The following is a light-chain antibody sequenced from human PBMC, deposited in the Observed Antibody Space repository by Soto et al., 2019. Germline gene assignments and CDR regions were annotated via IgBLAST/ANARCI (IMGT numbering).Light chain of an antibody. Sequence: DIQMTQSPSSLSASVGDRVTITCQVSQDISNYLNWYQQKPGKAPKLLIYDASNLETGVPSRFSGSGSGTDFTFTISSLQPEDIATYYCQQYDNLPPHTFGQGTKLEIK. CDR2: DAS. CDR1: QDISNY. CDR3: QQYDNLPPHT. J-gene: IGKJ2*01. V-gene: IGKV1-33*01.